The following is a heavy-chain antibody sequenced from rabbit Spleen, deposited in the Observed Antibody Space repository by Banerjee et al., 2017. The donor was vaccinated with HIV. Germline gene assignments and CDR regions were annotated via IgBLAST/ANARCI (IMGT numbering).Heavy chain of an antibody. CDR2: IYAGSSGRV. CDR1: GVSFSSSSY. CDR3: ARFYAGYGDFGYAAM. V-gene: IGHV1S40*01. D-gene: IGHD7-1*01. J-gene: IGHJ3*01. Sequence: QSLEESGGDLVKPGASLTLTCTASGVSFSSSSYMCWVRQAPGKGLEWIGCIYAGSSGRVYYASWAKGRFTISKTSSTTVTLQMTSLTAADTATYFCARFYAGYGDFGYAAMWGQGTLVTVS.